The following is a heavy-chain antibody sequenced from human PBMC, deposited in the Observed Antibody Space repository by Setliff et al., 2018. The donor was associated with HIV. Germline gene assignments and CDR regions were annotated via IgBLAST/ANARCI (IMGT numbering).Heavy chain of an antibody. J-gene: IGHJ5*02. CDR3: ARGDYPLSTVATIKGVVWFDP. V-gene: IGHV4-59*10. CDR1: GGSFSGYY. CDR2: IYTNGYT. D-gene: IGHD5-12*01. Sequence: PSETLSLTCAVYGGSFSGYYWTWIRQPAGKGPEWIGHIYTNGYTNYNPSLKSRVTISVDTSKNQFSLRLTSVTAADTAVYYCARGDYPLSTVATIKGVVWFDPWGQGTLVTVSS.